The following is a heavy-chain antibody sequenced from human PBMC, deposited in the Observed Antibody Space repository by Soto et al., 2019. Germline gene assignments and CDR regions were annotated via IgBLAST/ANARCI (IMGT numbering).Heavy chain of an antibody. V-gene: IGHV4-38-2*01. D-gene: IGHD6-13*01. Sequence: ETLSPTCVVSSSVIESWHYSGCVRQPPGKGLELVGSIYVIGTIYYNPLLRSRVAISADTSKNQCSLSRTSVTAADTAVYSCAMSTAYYPPGRIAFDDWGPGTMVTV. CDR2: IYVIGTI. CDR3: AMSTAYYPPGRIAFDD. J-gene: IGHJ3*01. CDR1: SSVIESWHY.